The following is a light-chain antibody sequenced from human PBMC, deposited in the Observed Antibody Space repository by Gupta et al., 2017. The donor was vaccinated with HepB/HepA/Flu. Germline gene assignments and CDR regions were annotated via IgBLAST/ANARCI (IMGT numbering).Light chain of an antibody. CDR3: QRYKHWPPWT. V-gene: IGKV3-15*01. CDR1: QSVRSQ. J-gene: IGKJ1*01. Sequence: EILMTQSPATVSVSPGERVTLSCRARQSVRSQLAWYQQKPGQAPRLLIYGASTSATGITVRFSGSGCGTDLTLTISSRQLEDFAFYYCQRYKHWPPWTFGQGTRVEIK. CDR2: GAS.